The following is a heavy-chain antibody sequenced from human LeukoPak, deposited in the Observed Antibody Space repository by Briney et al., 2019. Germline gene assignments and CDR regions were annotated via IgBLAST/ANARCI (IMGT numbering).Heavy chain of an antibody. Sequence: GGSLRLSCAASGFTFSDDYMSWIRQAPRKGLEWDSYISSSRSYTNYADSVKGRFTISRDNAKNSLYLQMNSLRAEDTAVYYCARLYSSSWCYFDYWGQGTLVTVS. V-gene: IGHV3-11*06. J-gene: IGHJ4*02. CDR3: ARLYSSSWCYFDY. CDR2: ISSSRSYT. D-gene: IGHD6-13*01. CDR1: GFTFSDDY.